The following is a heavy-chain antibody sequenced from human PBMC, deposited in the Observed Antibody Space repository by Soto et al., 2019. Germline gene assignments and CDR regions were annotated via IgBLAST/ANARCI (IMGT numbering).Heavy chain of an antibody. D-gene: IGHD6-13*01. CDR2: TYYRSKWYN. CDR1: GDSVSSNSAA. Sequence: QVQLQQSGPGLVKPSQPLSLTCAISGDSVSSNSAAWNWIRQAPSRGLEWLGRTYYRSKWYNDYAVSVKSRITLNPDPSKNQFSLQLNSVTPEDTAVYYCARTETSIAEDAFDIWGQGTMVTVSS. J-gene: IGHJ3*02. V-gene: IGHV6-1*01. CDR3: ARTETSIAEDAFDI.